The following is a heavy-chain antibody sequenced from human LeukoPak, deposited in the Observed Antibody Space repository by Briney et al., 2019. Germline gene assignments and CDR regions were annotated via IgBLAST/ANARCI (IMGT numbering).Heavy chain of an antibody. V-gene: IGHV4-61*01. CDR3: ARGGVRYYYDGSGIDY. D-gene: IGHD3-22*01. CDR1: GGSISSGSYY. Sequence: SQTLSLTCTVSGGSISSGSYYWSWIRQPPGKGLEWIGYIYYSGSTNYNPSLKSRVTISVDTSKNQFSLKLSSVTAADTAVYYCARGGVRYYYDGSGIDYWGQGTLVTVSS. CDR2: IYYSGST. J-gene: IGHJ4*02.